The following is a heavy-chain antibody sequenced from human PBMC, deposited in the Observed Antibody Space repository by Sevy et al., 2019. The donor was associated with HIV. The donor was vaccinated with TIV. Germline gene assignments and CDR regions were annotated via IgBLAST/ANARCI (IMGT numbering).Heavy chain of an antibody. CDR1: GFTFNIYA. Sequence: GGSLRLSCATSGFTFNIYAMSWVRQAPGKGLEWVSTIGGGDTYYADSVEGRFTISRDDSKSAVYLQMNSLRADDTAVYYYAKDGVSRNKLWDWFDPWGQGTLVTVSS. J-gene: IGHJ5*02. V-gene: IGHV3-23*01. CDR2: IGGGDT. CDR3: AKDGVSRNKLWDWFDP. D-gene: IGHD2-21*01.